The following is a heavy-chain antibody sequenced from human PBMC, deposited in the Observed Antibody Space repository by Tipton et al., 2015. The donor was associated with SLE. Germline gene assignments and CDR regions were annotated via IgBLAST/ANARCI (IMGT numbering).Heavy chain of an antibody. CDR3: ARLHGYSYGLNWFDP. CDR1: GGFIGSSSYY. J-gene: IGHJ5*02. D-gene: IGHD5-18*01. V-gene: IGHV4-39*07. CDR2: IYYTGTTT. Sequence: TLSLTCSVSGGFIGSSSYYWGWIRQPPGKGLEWIGSIYYTGTTTYYNSFLKGRVTMSVDTSKNQFSLRLTAVIAADTAVYYCARLHGYSYGLNWFDPWGQGTLISVSS.